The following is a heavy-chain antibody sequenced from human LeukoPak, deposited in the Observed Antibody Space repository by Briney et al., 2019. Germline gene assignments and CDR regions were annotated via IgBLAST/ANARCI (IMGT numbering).Heavy chain of an antibody. CDR3: ARQVKTYDGSGSFDY. CDR1: GGSIISYY. CDR2: IYYSGST. J-gene: IGHJ4*02. Sequence: SETLSLTCTVSGGSIISYYWSWIRQPPGKGLEWIGYIYYSGSTNYNPSLKSRVTISVDTSKYQFSLKLSSVTAADTAVYYCARQVKTYDGSGSFDYWGQGTLVTVSS. D-gene: IGHD3-10*01. V-gene: IGHV4-59*08.